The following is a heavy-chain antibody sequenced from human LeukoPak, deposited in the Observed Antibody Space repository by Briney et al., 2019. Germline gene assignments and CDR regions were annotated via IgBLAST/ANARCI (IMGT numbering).Heavy chain of an antibody. CDR3: ARNGVGATHDY. CDR2: VNTDGSIT. CDR1: GFTFSNYW. J-gene: IGHJ4*02. V-gene: IGHV3-74*01. D-gene: IGHD1-26*01. Sequence: GGSLRLSCAASGFTFSNYWMHWVRQDPGKGLVWVSRVNTDGSITNYADSVKGRFTVSRDNAKNTLYLQMNSLRAEDTAVYYCARNGVGATHDYWGQGTLVTVSS.